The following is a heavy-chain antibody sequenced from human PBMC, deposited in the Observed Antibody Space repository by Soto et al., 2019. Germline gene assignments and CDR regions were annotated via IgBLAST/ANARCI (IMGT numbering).Heavy chain of an antibody. CDR2: MNPNSGNT. V-gene: IGHV1-8*01. Sequence: GASVKVSCKASGYTFTSYDINWVRQATGQGLEWMGWMNPNSGNTGYAQKFQGRVTMIRNTSISTAYMELSSLRSEDTAVYYCARGDILTGYTFDYWGQGTLVTVSS. D-gene: IGHD3-9*01. CDR1: GYTFTSYD. CDR3: ARGDILTGYTFDY. J-gene: IGHJ4*02.